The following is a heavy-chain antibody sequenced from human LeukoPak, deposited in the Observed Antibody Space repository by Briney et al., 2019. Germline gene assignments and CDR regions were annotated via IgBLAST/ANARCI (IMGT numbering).Heavy chain of an antibody. J-gene: IGHJ4*02. Sequence: SETLSLTCAVYGGSFSGYYWSWIRQPPGKGLEWIGYIYYSGSTYYNPSLKSRVTISVDTSKNQFSLKLSSVTAADTAVYYCAREGAVTSYFDYWGQGTLVTVSS. CDR3: AREGAVTSYFDY. D-gene: IGHD4-17*01. CDR2: IYYSGST. V-gene: IGHV4-30-4*01. CDR1: GGSFSGYY.